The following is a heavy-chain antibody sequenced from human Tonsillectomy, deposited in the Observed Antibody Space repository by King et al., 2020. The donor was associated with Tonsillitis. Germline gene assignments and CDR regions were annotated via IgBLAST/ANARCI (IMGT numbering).Heavy chain of an antibody. CDR2: ISYDGTKK. V-gene: IGHV3-30*15. Sequence: VQLVESGGGVVQPGRSLRLSCAASRFSFSSYAMNWVRQAPGKGLEWVAVISYDGTKKHYADSVKGRLPISRDNSKNTLYLQMSSLRPEDTAVYYCATAIWSADILTGYFDYWGQGTPVTVSS. D-gene: IGHD3-9*01. CDR1: RFSFSSYA. CDR3: ATAIWSADILTGYFDY. J-gene: IGHJ4*02.